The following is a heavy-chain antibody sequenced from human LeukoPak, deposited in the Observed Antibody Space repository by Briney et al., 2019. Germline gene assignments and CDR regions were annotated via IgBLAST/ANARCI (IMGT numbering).Heavy chain of an antibody. Sequence: PGGSLRLSCAASGFTFSSYEMNWVRQAPGKGLEWVSYISSSSSTIYYADSVKGRFTISRDNAKNSPYLQMDSLGPEDTAVYYCARDPYSGNYGTYYYYYMDVWGKGTTVTISS. CDR1: GFTFSSYE. V-gene: IGHV3-48*01. D-gene: IGHD1-26*01. CDR3: ARDPYSGNYGTYYYYYMDV. CDR2: ISSSSSTI. J-gene: IGHJ6*03.